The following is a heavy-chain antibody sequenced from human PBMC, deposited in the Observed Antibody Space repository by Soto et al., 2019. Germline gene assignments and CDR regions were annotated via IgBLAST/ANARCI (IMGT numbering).Heavy chain of an antibody. D-gene: IGHD3-3*01. CDR2: INSDGSST. CDR1: GFTFSSYW. CDR3: GRDWRTGGPDY. V-gene: IGHV3-74*01. Sequence: EVQLVESGGGLVQPGGSLRVSCAASGFTFSSYWMHWVRQAPGKGLVWVSRINSDGSSTNYADSVKGRFTISSDNAKNTLYLQMNSLRAEDTAVYYCGRDWRTGGPDYWGQGNLVTVSS. J-gene: IGHJ4*02.